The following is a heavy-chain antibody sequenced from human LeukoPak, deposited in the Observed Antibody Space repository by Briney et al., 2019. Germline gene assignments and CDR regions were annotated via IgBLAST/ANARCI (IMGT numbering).Heavy chain of an antibody. CDR3: ARGGAYIWFGELNWFDP. D-gene: IGHD3-10*01. V-gene: IGHV1-69*01. CDR1: GGTFSSSA. CDR2: IIPIFGTA. J-gene: IGHJ5*02. Sequence: GASVKVSCKASGGTFSSSATSWVRQAPGQGLEWMGGIIPIFGTANSAQTFQGRVTLTADESTSTPYMELSSLRSEDTAVYYCARGGAYIWFGELNWFDPWGQGTLVTVSS.